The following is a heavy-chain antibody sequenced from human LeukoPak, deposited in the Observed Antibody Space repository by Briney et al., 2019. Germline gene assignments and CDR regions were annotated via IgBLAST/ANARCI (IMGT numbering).Heavy chain of an antibody. V-gene: IGHV4-31*03. J-gene: IGHJ3*02. Sequence: PSETLSLTCTVSGGSISSGGYYWSWIRQHPGKGLEWIGYIYYSGSTYYNPSLKSRVTISVDTSKNQFSLKLSSVTAADTAVYYCARGAHYYYDSSGSYPDAFDIWGQGTMVTVSS. CDR1: GGSISSGGYY. D-gene: IGHD3-22*01. CDR3: ARGAHYYYDSSGSYPDAFDI. CDR2: IYYSGST.